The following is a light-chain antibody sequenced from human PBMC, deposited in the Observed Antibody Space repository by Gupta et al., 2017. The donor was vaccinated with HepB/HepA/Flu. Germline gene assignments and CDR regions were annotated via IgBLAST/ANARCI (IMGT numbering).Light chain of an antibody. J-gene: IGKJ1*01. CDR2: GAS. CDR3: HQYGASPRT. CDR1: QSLSGSL. V-gene: IGKV3-20*01. Sequence: EIVLTQSPGTLSLSPGERATLSCRASQSLSGSLLAWYQQKPGQAPRLLIYGASSRANGIPDRFTGSGSGTDFTLTTNRLEPEDFAVYFCHQYGASPRTFGQGTKVEIK.